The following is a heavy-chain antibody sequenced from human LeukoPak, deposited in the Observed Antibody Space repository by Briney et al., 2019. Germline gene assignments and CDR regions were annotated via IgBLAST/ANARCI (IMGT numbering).Heavy chain of an antibody. Sequence: SETLSLTCTVSGGSISSYYWSWIRQPPGKGLEWIGYIYYSGSTNYNPSLKSRVTISVDTSKNQFSLKLSSVTAADTAVYYCATGSGSYTNFDYWGQGTLVTVSS. CDR3: ATGSGSYTNFDY. CDR1: GGSISSYY. J-gene: IGHJ4*02. CDR2: IYYSGST. D-gene: IGHD3-10*01. V-gene: IGHV4-59*01.